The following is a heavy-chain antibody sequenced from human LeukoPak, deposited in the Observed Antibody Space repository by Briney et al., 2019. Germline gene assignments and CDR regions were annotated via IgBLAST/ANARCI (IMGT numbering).Heavy chain of an antibody. CDR3: ARDSDIVATMIRPHKYYYGMDV. Sequence: PSETLSLTCSVSDGSINSYYWNWIRRPPGKGLEWIGYIYYNGNTNYNPSLMSRITISIDTSKKQFFLRLNSVTAADTAVYYCARDSDIVATMIRPHKYYYGMDVWGQGTTVSVS. CDR1: DGSINSYY. D-gene: IGHD5-12*01. J-gene: IGHJ6*02. V-gene: IGHV4-59*01. CDR2: IYYNGNT.